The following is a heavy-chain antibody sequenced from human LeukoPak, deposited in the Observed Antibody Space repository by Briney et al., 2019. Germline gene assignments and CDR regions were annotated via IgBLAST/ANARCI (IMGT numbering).Heavy chain of an antibody. CDR3: ARDQGDGYNLGY. V-gene: IGHV1-46*01. CDR2: INPSSGST. CDR1: GYTFTSYY. J-gene: IGHJ4*02. D-gene: IGHD5-24*01. Sequence: ASVKVSCKASGYTFTSYYMHWVRQAPGQGLEWMGIINPSSGSTSYAQKFQGRVTMTRDMSTSTVYMELSSLRSEDTAVYYCARDQGDGYNLGYWGQGTLVTVSS.